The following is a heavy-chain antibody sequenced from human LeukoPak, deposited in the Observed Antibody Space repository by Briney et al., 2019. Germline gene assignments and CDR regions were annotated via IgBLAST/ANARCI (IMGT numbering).Heavy chain of an antibody. CDR1: GGSISSSSYY. CDR3: ARDPEYCGGDCYSDY. Sequence: SETLSLTCAVSGGSISSSSYYWDWIRQPPGKGLEWIGSIYYSGSTYYNPSLKSRVTISVDTSKNQFSLKLSSVTAADTAVYYCARDPEYCGGDCYSDYWGQGTLVTVSS. D-gene: IGHD2-21*02. J-gene: IGHJ4*02. V-gene: IGHV4-39*02. CDR2: IYYSGST.